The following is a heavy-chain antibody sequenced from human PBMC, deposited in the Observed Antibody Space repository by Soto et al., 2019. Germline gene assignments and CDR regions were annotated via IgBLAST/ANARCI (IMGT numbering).Heavy chain of an antibody. V-gene: IGHV3-43*01. Sequence: GGSLRLSCAASGFTFDDYTMHWVRQAPGKGLEWVSLISWDGGSTYYADSVKGRFTISRDNSKNSLYLQMNSLRTEDTALYYCAKDIKVGETAVKQVGDYYYYGMDVWGQGTTVTVSS. CDR1: GFTFDDYT. D-gene: IGHD3-16*01. CDR2: ISWDGGST. CDR3: AKDIKVGETAVKQVGDYYYYGMDV. J-gene: IGHJ6*02.